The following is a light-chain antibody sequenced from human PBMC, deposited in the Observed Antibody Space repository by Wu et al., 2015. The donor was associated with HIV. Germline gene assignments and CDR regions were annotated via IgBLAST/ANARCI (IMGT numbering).Light chain of an antibody. CDR2: GAS. J-gene: IGKJ5*01. CDR3: QQYVSSIT. CDR1: QSVSSSY. V-gene: IGKV3-20*01. Sequence: EIVLTQSPGTLPLSPGERATLSCRASQSVSSSYLAWYQQKPGQAPRLLIYGASSRATGIPDRFSGSGSGTDFSLTISRLEPEDFAVYYCQQYVSSITFGQGTRLDIK.